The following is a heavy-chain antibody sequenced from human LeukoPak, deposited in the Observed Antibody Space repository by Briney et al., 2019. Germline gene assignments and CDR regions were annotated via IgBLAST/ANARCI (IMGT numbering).Heavy chain of an antibody. CDR1: GFTFSSYW. Sequence: GGSLRLSCAASGFTFSSYWMTWVRQAPGKGLEWVANIKEDGSVKYYVDFVKGRFTISRDNAKNSVYLQMSSLRAEDTAVYYCARDNRRPFDIWGQGTMVTVSS. CDR2: IKEDGSVK. CDR3: ARDNRRPFDI. D-gene: IGHD3-16*02. V-gene: IGHV3-7*01. J-gene: IGHJ3*02.